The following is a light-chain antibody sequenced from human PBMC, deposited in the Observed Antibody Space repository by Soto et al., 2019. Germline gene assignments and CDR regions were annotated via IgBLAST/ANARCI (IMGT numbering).Light chain of an antibody. Sequence: DIQMTQSPSTLSASVGERVTITCRASQSISSWLAWYQQKPGKAPKVLIYKASSLEGGVPSRFSGSGSGTEFTLTISRLQPDDFATYYCQQYNSYPGTFGQGTKVEIK. CDR1: QSISSW. V-gene: IGKV1-5*03. CDR2: KAS. J-gene: IGKJ1*01. CDR3: QQYNSYPGT.